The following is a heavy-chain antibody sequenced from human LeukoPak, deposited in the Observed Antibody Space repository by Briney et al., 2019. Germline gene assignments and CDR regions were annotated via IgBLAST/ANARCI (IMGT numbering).Heavy chain of an antibody. CDR3: ARDYYDSGGYPDAFDI. CDR1: GASISSYY. V-gene: IGHV4-4*07. CDR2: IYTSGST. J-gene: IGHJ3*02. Sequence: SETLSLTCTVSGASISSYYWSWIRQPAGKGLEWIGRIYTSGSTNYNPSLKSRDTMSVDTSKNQFSLKLSSVTAADTAVYYCARDYYDSGGYPDAFDIWGQGTMVTVSS. D-gene: IGHD3-22*01.